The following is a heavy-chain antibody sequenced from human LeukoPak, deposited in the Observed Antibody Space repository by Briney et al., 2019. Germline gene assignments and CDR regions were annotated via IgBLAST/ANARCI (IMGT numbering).Heavy chain of an antibody. V-gene: IGHV3-21*01. J-gene: IGHJ4*02. Sequence: GGSLRLSCAASGFTFSSYIMNWVRQAPGKGLEWVSSISTSSTYIYYADSVKGRFTISRDNAKNSLYLQMNSLRAEDTAVYYCARDPPFIIGTTFFDYWGQGTLVTVSS. CDR3: ARDPPFIIGTTFFDY. CDR1: GFTFSSYI. CDR2: ISTSSTYI. D-gene: IGHD1-20*01.